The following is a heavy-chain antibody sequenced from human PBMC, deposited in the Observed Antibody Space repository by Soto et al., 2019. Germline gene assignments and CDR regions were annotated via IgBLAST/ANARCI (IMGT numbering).Heavy chain of an antibody. D-gene: IGHD3-22*01. CDR2: ISGSGGST. V-gene: IGHV3-23*01. J-gene: IGHJ4*02. CDR3: AKDLYDSSGFFDY. Sequence: EVQLLESGGGLVQPGGSLRLSCAASGFTFSSYAMSWVRQAPGKGLEWVSAISGSGGSTYYADSVKGRFTISRDNSKNTLNLQMNSLRAEDTAVYYCAKDLYDSSGFFDYWGQGTLVTVSS. CDR1: GFTFSSYA.